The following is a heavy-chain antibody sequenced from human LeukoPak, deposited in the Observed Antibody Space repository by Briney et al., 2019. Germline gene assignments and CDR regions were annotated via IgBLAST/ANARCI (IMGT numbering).Heavy chain of an antibody. CDR2: IKYDGSEK. Sequence: GGSLRLSCAPSGFTLSYWMSWVRQAPGKGLEWVANIKYDGSEKDYVDSVKGRFTISRDNAKNSLYLQMNSLRAEDTAVYYCARDIAAPGLFFDYWGQGTLVTVSS. V-gene: IGHV3-7*01. CDR1: GFTLSYW. D-gene: IGHD6-13*01. J-gene: IGHJ4*02. CDR3: ARDIAAPGLFFDY.